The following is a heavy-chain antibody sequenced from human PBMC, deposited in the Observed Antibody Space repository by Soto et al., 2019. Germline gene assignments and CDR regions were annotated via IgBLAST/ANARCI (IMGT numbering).Heavy chain of an antibody. CDR1: GFTFSSYG. V-gene: IGHV3-23*01. CDR3: AKDRRAGGNYGFYSDF. CDR2: SSATGAGR. Sequence: TVGSLRLSCAASGFTFSSYGMTWVRQAPGKGLEWVSFSSATGAGRYYADSVKGRFTISRDNSKNTLYLQMSSLRADDTAVYYCAKDRRAGGNYGFYSDFWGQGALVTVSS. J-gene: IGHJ4*02. D-gene: IGHD1-7*01.